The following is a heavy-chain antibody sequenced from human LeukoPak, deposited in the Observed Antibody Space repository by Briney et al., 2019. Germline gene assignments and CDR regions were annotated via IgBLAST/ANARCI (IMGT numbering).Heavy chain of an antibody. CDR1: GGSISSGGYY. CDR3: ARGSEGSGSYPLSYFDY. V-gene: IGHV4-31*03. D-gene: IGHD3-10*01. CDR2: IYYSGST. Sequence: PSETLSLTCTVSGGSISSGGYYWSWIRQHPGEGLEWIGYIYYSGSTYYNPSLKSRVTISVDTSKNQFSLKLSSVTAADTAVYYCARGSEGSGSYPLSYFDYWGQGTLVTVSS. J-gene: IGHJ4*02.